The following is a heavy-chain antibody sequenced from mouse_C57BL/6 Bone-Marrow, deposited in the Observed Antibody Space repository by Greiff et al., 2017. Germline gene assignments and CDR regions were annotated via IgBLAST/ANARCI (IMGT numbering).Heavy chain of an antibody. J-gene: IGHJ2*01. D-gene: IGHD1-1*01. CDR1: GYTFTDYY. Sequence: VQLQQSGPELVKPGASVKIFCKASGYTFTDYYMNWVKQSHGKSLGWIGDINPHNGGTSYNQKFTGMATLTVDISSSTAYVRLRILSSEDSAFYFCARGGILRHYFDCWGQGTTLTVSS. V-gene: IGHV1-26*01. CDR2: INPHNGGT. CDR3: ARGGILRHYFDC.